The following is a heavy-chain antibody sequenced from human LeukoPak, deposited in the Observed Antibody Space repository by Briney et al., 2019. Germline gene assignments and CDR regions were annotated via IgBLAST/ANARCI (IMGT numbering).Heavy chain of an antibody. Sequence: SVKVSCKASGGTFSSHGLSWVRQAPGQGLEWMGGIIPIFGTTNYAQNFQGRVTITMDESTSTAYMELGSLRADDTAVYYCARRWPHSSGYYFFDYWGQGTLVTVSS. V-gene: IGHV1-69*05. J-gene: IGHJ4*02. CDR2: IIPIFGTT. CDR3: ARRWPHSSGYYFFDY. D-gene: IGHD3-22*01. CDR1: GGTFSSHG.